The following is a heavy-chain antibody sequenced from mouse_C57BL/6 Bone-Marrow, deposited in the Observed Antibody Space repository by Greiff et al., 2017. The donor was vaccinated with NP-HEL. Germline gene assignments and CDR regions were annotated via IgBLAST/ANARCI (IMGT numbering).Heavy chain of an antibody. CDR3: ASPLLVFWFAY. CDR1: GFTFSSYG. V-gene: IGHV5-6*01. Sequence: EVQLQESGGDLVKPGGSLKLSCAASGFTFSSYGMSWVRQTPDKRLEWVATISSGGSYTYYPDSVKGRFTISRDNAKNTLYLQMSSLKSEDTAMYYCASPLLVFWFAYWDQGTLVAVSA. CDR2: ISSGGSYT. J-gene: IGHJ3*01. D-gene: IGHD1-1*01.